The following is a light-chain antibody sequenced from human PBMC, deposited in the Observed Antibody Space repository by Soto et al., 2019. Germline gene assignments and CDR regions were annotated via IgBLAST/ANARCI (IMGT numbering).Light chain of an antibody. CDR2: AAS. CDR3: QQYDNLPLT. Sequence: DIQVTQYPSSLSASVGDRVTITCRASQGIKNYLAWYQQKPGEIPKLLIYAASTLESGIPSRFSGSGSGTDFTFTISSLQPEDIATYYCQQYDNLPLTFGGGTKVDIK. CDR1: QGIKNY. J-gene: IGKJ4*01. V-gene: IGKV1-33*01.